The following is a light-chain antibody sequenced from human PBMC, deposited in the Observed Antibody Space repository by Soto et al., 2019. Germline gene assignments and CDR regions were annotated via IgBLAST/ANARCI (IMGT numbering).Light chain of an antibody. J-gene: IGKJ2*01. CDR1: QSIASTY. CDR3: QQYGSSLYT. V-gene: IGKV3-20*01. Sequence: EIVLTQSPGTLSLSPGERVTLSCRASQSIASTYLTWYQQKPGQAPRLLIYGASRRATGIPDRFSGSGSGTDFSLTIRRLEPEDFAVYYCQQYGSSLYTFGQGTKLEI. CDR2: GAS.